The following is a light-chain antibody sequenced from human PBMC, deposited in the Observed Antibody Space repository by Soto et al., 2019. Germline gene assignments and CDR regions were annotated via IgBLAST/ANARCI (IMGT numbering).Light chain of an antibody. CDR3: QQVYVYPST. CDR1: QSIGKY. J-gene: IGKJ4*01. V-gene: IGKV1-39*01. CDR2: AAS. Sequence: DIQMTQSPSSLSASVGDRVTITFRASQSIGKYLSCFQQTPGNAPKLLLYAASGLQSGVPSRFSGSGSGTDFTLTINSLQREDFATYYCQQVYVYPSTFGGGTKVDI.